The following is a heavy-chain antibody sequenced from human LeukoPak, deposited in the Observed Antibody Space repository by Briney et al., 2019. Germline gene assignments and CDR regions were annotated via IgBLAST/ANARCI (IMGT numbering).Heavy chain of an antibody. J-gene: IGHJ4*02. CDR2: VHTTGGT. CDR3: AKGGESSLPFDY. V-gene: IGHV4-4*07. Sequence: PSETLSLTCTVSGGSISGHYWSWIRQPAGKEPEWIGRVHTTGGTNYNPSLKSRLTMSVDTSKNQFSLHLTSATAADTAVYYCAKGGESSLPFDYWGQGTLVTVSS. CDR1: GGSISGHY. D-gene: IGHD3-10*01.